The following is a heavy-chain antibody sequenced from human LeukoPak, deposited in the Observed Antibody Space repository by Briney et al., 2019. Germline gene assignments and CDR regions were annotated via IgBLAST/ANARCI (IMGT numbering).Heavy chain of an antibody. CDR1: GYTFTSYG. CDR3: ARYPLSYSSNWHYYFDY. CDR2: ISGSNGNT. D-gene: IGHD6-13*01. Sequence: GASVKVSCKASGYTFTSYGVSWVRQAPGQGLEWMGWISGSNGNTNYAQKLQGRVTMTTDTSTSTAYMELRSLRSGDTAVYYCARYPLSYSSNWHYYFDYWGQGTLLTVSS. J-gene: IGHJ4*02. V-gene: IGHV1-18*01.